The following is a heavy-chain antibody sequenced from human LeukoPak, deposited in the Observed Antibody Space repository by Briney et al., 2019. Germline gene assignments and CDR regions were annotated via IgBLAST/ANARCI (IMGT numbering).Heavy chain of an antibody. J-gene: IGHJ4*02. CDR2: IDPSDSYI. CDR3: ARQPRGTVAFDY. CDR1: GYXYTNYW. V-gene: IGHV5-10-1*01. D-gene: IGHD4-23*01. Sequence: GESLKISCNGSGYXYTNYWISWVRQMPGKGLEWMGRIDPSDSYINHSPSFQGHVSISADKSVSTAYLQWSSLKASDSAMYYCARQPRGTVAFDYWGQGTLVTVSS.